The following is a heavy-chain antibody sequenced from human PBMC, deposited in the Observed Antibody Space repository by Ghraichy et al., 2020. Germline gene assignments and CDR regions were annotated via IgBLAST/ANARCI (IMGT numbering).Heavy chain of an antibody. CDR3: ARTPIVGATGA. Sequence: GGSLRLSCAASGFTVSSNYLSWVRQAPGKGLEWVALINNGVSTFYADSVKGRFTISRDNSKNTLYLQMNSLRAEDTAVYYCARTPIVGATGAWGQGTMVTVSS. V-gene: IGHV3-66*01. J-gene: IGHJ3*01. D-gene: IGHD1-26*01. CDR1: GFTVSSNY. CDR2: INNGVST.